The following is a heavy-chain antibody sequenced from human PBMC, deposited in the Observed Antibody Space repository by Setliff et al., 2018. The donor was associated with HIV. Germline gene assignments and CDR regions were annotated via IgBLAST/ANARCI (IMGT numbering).Heavy chain of an antibody. V-gene: IGHV4-39*07. CDR3: ARGSGFIEAAGTDY. D-gene: IGHD6-13*01. J-gene: IGHJ4*02. CDR2: IYYSGST. CDR1: GGSISSSSYY. Sequence: SETLSLTCTVSGGSISSSSYYWGWIRQPPGKGLEWIGTIYYSGSTYYNTSLKSRVTISVDTSKNQFSLKLSSVTAADTAVYYCARGSGFIEAAGTDYWGQGTLVTVSS.